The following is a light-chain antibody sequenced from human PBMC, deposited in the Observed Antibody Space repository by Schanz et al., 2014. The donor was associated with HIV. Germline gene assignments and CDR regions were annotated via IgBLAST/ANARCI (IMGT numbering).Light chain of an antibody. V-gene: IGKV3-20*01. CDR3: QQYSGSPPWT. J-gene: IGKJ1*01. Sequence: EIVLTQSPGTLSLSLGERATLSCRASQSVSMNLAWYQQKPGQAPRLLIYGASSRATGIPDRFSGSGSGTDFTLTISGLEPDDFAVYYCQQYSGSPPWTFGQGTKVEIK. CDR2: GAS. CDR1: QSVSMN.